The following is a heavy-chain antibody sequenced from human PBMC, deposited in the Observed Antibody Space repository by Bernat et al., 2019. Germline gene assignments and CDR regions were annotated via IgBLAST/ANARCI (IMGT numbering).Heavy chain of an antibody. Sequence: QVQLVESGGGVVQPGRSLRLSCAASGFTFSSYAMHWVRQAPGKGLEWVAVISYDGSNKSYADSVKGRFTISRDNSKNTLYLQMNSLRAEVAAVYYCAGELGGAGTGGIGYWGQGTLVTVSS. V-gene: IGHV3-30-3*01. CDR3: AGELGGAGTGGIGY. CDR2: ISYDGSNK. J-gene: IGHJ4*02. D-gene: IGHD6-19*01. CDR1: GFTFSSYA.